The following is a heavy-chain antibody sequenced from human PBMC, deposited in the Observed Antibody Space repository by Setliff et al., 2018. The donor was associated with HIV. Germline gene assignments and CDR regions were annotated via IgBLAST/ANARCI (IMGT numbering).Heavy chain of an antibody. Sequence: ASETLSLTCTVSGGSISSGSYYWSWIRQPAGKGLEWIGHIYTSGSTNYNPSLKSRVTISVDTSKNQFSLKLSSVTAADTAVYYCARAPTGELDFWGQGTLVTVSS. CDR2: IYTSGST. CDR3: ARAPTGELDF. D-gene: IGHD7-27*01. J-gene: IGHJ4*02. CDR1: GGSISSGSYY. V-gene: IGHV4-61*09.